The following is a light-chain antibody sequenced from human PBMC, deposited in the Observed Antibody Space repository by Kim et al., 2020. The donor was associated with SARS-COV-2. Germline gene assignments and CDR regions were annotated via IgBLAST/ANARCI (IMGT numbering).Light chain of an antibody. CDR2: WAS. Sequence: DIVMTQSPDSLAVSLGERATINCRSSQSVLHSSNSNNYLAWYQQKPGQPPKLLIYWASTRESGVPDRFSGSGSGSDFTLTISSLRAEDVAVYYCQQYYSTPYTFGQGTKLEI. CDR1: QSVLHSSNSNNY. CDR3: QQYYSTPYT. V-gene: IGKV4-1*01. J-gene: IGKJ2*01.